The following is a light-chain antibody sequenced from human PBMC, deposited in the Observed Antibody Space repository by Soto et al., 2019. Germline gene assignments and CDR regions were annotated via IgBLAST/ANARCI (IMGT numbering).Light chain of an antibody. V-gene: IGKV1-9*01. CDR1: QGISSY. CDR2: AAS. Sequence: IQLTQPPSSLSASVGDRVTITCRASQGISSYLGWYQQKTLKAPKLLIFAASTLQSGVSSRFSGNGSGTDFTLTISNLQPEDFATYYCQQFNTYPLTFGGGTKV. CDR3: QQFNTYPLT. J-gene: IGKJ4*01.